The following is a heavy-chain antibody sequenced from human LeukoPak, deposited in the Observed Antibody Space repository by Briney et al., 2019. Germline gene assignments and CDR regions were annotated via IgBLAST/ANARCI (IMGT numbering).Heavy chain of an antibody. Sequence: PSETLSLTCTVSGGSISSYYWSWIRQPPGKGLEWIGEINHSGSTTYNPSLKTRVTISLDTSKNQLSLKLSSVTAADTAVYYCARRRLATIHFDYWGQGTLVTVSS. D-gene: IGHD5-12*01. CDR2: INHSGST. J-gene: IGHJ4*02. CDR1: GGSISSYY. CDR3: ARRRLATIHFDY. V-gene: IGHV4-34*01.